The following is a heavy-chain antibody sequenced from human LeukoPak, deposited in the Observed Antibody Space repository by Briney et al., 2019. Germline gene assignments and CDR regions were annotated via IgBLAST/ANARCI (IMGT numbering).Heavy chain of an antibody. J-gene: IGHJ4*02. D-gene: IGHD3-22*01. CDR2: INPNSGGT. V-gene: IGHV1-2*02. Sequence: ASVEVSCKASGYTFTGYYMHWVRQAPGQGLEWMGWINPNSGGTNYAQKFQGRVTMTRDTSISTAYMELSRLRSDDTAVYYCARGKYYYDSSGYYRFDYWGQGTLVTVSS. CDR3: ARGKYYYDSSGYYRFDY. CDR1: GYTFTGYY.